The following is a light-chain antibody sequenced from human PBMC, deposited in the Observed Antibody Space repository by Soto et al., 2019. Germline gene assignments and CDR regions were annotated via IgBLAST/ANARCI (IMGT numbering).Light chain of an antibody. CDR1: QGISNH. V-gene: IGKV1-27*01. CDR3: QKYNSAPHT. Sequence: TQSPGTLSLSPGERATLSCRASQGISNHLAWYQQKPGKVPKLLIYGASTLQSGVPSRFSGSGSGTDFTLTISSLQPEDVATYYCQKYNSAPHTFGGGTKVDIK. CDR2: GAS. J-gene: IGKJ4*01.